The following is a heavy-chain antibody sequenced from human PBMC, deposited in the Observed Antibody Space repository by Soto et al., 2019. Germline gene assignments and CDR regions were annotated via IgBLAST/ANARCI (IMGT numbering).Heavy chain of an antibody. CDR3: AKKGGRGVAAAGTDY. CDR2: ISGSGGST. J-gene: IGHJ4*02. CDR1: GFTFSSYA. D-gene: IGHD6-13*01. V-gene: IGHV3-23*01. Sequence: GGSLRLSCAASGFTFSSYAMSWVRQAPGKGLEWVSAISGSGGSTYYADSVKGRFTISRDNSKNTLYLQMNSLRAEDTAVYYCAKKGGRGVAAAGTDYWGQGTLVTVSS.